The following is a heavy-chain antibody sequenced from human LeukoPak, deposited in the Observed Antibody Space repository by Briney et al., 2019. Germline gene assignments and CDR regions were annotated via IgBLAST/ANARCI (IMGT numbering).Heavy chain of an antibody. D-gene: IGHD4-17*01. CDR1: GYSFTSYW. Sequence: GESLKISCKGSGYSFTSYWIGWVRQMPGKGLKWMGIIYPGDSDTRYSPSFQGQVTISADKSISTAYLQWSSLKASDTAMYYCARFPDGDYESYYFDYWGQGTLVTVSS. J-gene: IGHJ4*02. V-gene: IGHV5-51*01. CDR3: ARFPDGDYESYYFDY. CDR2: IYPGDSDT.